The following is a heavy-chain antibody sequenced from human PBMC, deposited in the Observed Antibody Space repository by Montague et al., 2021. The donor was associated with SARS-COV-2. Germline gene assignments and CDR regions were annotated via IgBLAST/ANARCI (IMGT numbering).Heavy chain of an antibody. D-gene: IGHD6-19*01. CDR1: GDSVSSSTVA. V-gene: IGHV6-1*01. CDR2: TYFRSSFYN. J-gene: IGHJ4*02. CDR3: ARQDTSGWLTFDY. Sequence: CAISGDSVSSSTVAWNWLRQSPSRGPEWLGRTYFRSSFYNDYALSVKSRLNIQPDSAKNQFSLQLTSVTPEDTATYYCARQDTSGWLTFDYWGQGILVTVSS.